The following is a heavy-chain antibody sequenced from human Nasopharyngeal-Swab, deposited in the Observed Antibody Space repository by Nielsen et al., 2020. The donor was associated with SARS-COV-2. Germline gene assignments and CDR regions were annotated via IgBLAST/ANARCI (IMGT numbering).Heavy chain of an antibody. Sequence: GESLKISCVASGVIFRNYWMHWVRQAPGKGLVWVSRVNEDGSRTDYADSMKGRFTISRDNAKNSLYLQMNSLRAEDTAVYYCARDGGIQLWFLNWYFDLWGRGTLVTVSS. CDR1: GVIFRNYW. CDR3: ARDGGIQLWFLNWYFDL. V-gene: IGHV3-74*01. D-gene: IGHD5-18*01. J-gene: IGHJ2*01. CDR2: VNEDGSRT.